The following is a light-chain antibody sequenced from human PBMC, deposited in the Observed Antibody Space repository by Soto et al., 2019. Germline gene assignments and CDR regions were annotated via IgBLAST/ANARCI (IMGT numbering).Light chain of an antibody. CDR2: EVS. CDR1: SSDVGGYNY. Sequence: QSVLTQPASVSGSPGQSITISCTGTSSDVGGYNYVSWYQQHPGKAPKLMIYEVSSRPSGVSNRFSGSKSGNTASLTISGLQAEDEADYYCSSYTSSSTLVFGNGTKVTVL. CDR3: SSYTSSSTLV. J-gene: IGLJ1*01. V-gene: IGLV2-14*01.